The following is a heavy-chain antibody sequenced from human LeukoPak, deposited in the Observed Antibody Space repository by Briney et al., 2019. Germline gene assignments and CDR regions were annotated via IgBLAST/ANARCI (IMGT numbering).Heavy chain of an antibody. D-gene: IGHD1-26*01. CDR3: ARVGPLDSGLDY. J-gene: IGHJ4*02. V-gene: IGHV1-2*02. CDR2: INPNSGGT. Sequence: ASVKVSCKASGYTFTGYYMHWLRQAPGQGLEWMGWINPNSGGTNYAQKFQGRVTMTRDTSISTAYMELSRLRSDDTAVYYCARVGPLDSGLDYWGQGTLVTVSS. CDR1: GYTFTGYY.